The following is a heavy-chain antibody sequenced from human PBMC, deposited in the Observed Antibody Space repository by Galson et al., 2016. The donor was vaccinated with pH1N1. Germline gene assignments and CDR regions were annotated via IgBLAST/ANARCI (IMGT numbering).Heavy chain of an antibody. J-gene: IGHJ4*02. CDR3: ARAVGDFLVVGGYFFDY. CDR2: IHYSGST. Sequence: SETLSLTCIVSGGSISSHYWSWIRQPPGKGLEWIGHIHYSGSTDYNSSLKSRVSISVDRSKNQFSLRLNSVTAADTAVYYCARAVGDFLVVGGYFFDYWGQGILVTVSS. V-gene: IGHV4-59*11. CDR1: GGSISSHY. D-gene: IGHD2-8*02.